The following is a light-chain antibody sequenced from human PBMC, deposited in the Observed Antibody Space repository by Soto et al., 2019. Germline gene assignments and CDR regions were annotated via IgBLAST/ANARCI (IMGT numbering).Light chain of an antibody. CDR3: QQYGSSPIT. CDR1: QSVASSL. J-gene: IGKJ5*01. Sequence: EIVLTPAPGTLSLSPGERATLSCRASQSVASSLLAWYQQKPGQAPRLLIYGASSRATGSPDRFSGSGSGTDFTLTISRLDPEDFAVYYCQQYGSSPITFGQGTRLEIK. CDR2: GAS. V-gene: IGKV3-20*01.